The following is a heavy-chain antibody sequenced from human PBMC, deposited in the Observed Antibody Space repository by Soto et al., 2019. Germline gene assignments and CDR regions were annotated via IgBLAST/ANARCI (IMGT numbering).Heavy chain of an antibody. D-gene: IGHD6-13*01. CDR1: GVSISSDNW. J-gene: IGHJ4*02. CDR2: IHHNRST. V-gene: IGHV4-4*02. CDR3: ARDQGSHPGD. Sequence: QVQLQESGPGLVRPSGTVSLTCAVSGVSISSDNWWSWVRQPPGKALEWIGEIHHNRSTNYNPSLKSRVTMSVVPSKDLFSLTLNSVTAADTAFYYCARDQGSHPGDWGQGTLVSVAS.